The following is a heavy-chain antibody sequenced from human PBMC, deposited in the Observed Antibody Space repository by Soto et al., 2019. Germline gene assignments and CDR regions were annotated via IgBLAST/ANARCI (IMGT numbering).Heavy chain of an antibody. CDR1: GGSISSYY. CDR2: IYYSGST. V-gene: IGHV4-59*08. J-gene: IGHJ3*02. D-gene: IGHD3-9*01. CDR3: ARHVYDILTGYYKALVSSAFDI. Sequence: SETLSLTCTVSGGSISSYYWSWIRQPPGKGLEWIGYIYYSGSTNYNPSLKSRVTISVDTSKNQFSLKLSSVTAADTAVYYCARHVYDILTGYYKALVSSAFDIWGQGTMVTVSS.